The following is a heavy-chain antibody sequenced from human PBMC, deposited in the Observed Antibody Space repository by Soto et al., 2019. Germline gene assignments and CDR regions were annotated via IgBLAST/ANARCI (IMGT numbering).Heavy chain of an antibody. CDR3: AAADDYVWGSYRYTLGAFDI. CDR1: GFTFTSSA. Sequence: SVKVSCKASGFTFTSSAMQWVRQARGQRLEWIGWIVVGSGNTNYAQKFQERVTITRDMSTSTAYMELSSLRSEDTAVYYCAAADDYVWGSYRYTLGAFDIWGQGTMVTVSS. V-gene: IGHV1-58*02. CDR2: IVVGSGNT. J-gene: IGHJ3*02. D-gene: IGHD3-16*02.